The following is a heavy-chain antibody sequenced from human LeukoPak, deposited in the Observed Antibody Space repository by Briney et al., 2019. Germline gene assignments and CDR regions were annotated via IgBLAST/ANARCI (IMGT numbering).Heavy chain of an antibody. Sequence: PSETLSLTCTVSGGSISSYYWSWIRQPPGKGLEWIGYIYYSGSTNYNPSLKSRVTISVDTSKNQFSLKLSSVTAADTAVYYCAREMGYSGYDYDWYFDLWGRGTLVTVSS. V-gene: IGHV4-59*12. CDR2: IYYSGST. CDR3: AREMGYSGYDYDWYFDL. J-gene: IGHJ2*01. D-gene: IGHD5-12*01. CDR1: GGSISSYY.